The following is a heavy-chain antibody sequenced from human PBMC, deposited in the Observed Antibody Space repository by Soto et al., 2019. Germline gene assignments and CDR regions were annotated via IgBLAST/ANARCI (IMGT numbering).Heavy chain of an antibody. CDR1: GYTFTSYG. D-gene: IGHD6-19*01. CDR2: ISAYNGNT. Sequence: GASVKASCKASGYTFTSYGISWVRQAPGQGLEWMGWISAYNGNTNYAQKLQGRVTMTTDTSTSTAYMELRSLRSDDTAVYYCAREVVRVAGTRWFDPWGQGTLVTVSS. V-gene: IGHV1-18*01. J-gene: IGHJ5*02. CDR3: AREVVRVAGTRWFDP.